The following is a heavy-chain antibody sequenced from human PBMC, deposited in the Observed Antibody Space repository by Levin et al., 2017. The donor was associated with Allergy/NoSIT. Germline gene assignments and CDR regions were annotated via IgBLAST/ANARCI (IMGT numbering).Heavy chain of an antibody. V-gene: IGHV3-73*01. D-gene: IGHD1-26*01. J-gene: IGHJ3*02. CDR1: GFTFSGSA. CDR3: TRHDTGIVGAPLFNDAFDI. CDR2: IRSKANSYAT. Sequence: GGSLRLSCAASGFTFSGSAMHWVRQASGKGLEWVGRIRSKANSYATAYAASVKGRFTISRDDSKNTAYLQMNSLKTEDTAVYYCTRHDTGIVGAPLFNDAFDIWGQGTMVTVSS.